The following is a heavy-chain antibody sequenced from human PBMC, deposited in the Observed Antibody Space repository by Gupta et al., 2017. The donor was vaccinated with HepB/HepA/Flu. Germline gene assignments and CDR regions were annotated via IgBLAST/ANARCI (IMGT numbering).Heavy chain of an antibody. D-gene: IGHD6-13*01. V-gene: IGHV3-43*02. CDR1: GFTFDDYA. J-gene: IGHJ4*02. CDR2: ISGDGGST. Sequence: EVQLVESGGGVVQPGGSLRLSCAASGFTFDDYAMHWVSPAPGKGLEWVSLISGDGGSTYYADSVKGRFTISRDNSKNSLYLQMNSLRTEDTALYYCAKERAAAGIVPEYYFDYWGQGTLVTVSS. CDR3: AKERAAAGIVPEYYFDY.